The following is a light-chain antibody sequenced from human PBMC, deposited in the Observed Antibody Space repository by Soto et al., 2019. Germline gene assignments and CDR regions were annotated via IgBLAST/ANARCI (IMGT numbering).Light chain of an antibody. Sequence: QSVLTQPPSASGTPGQRVTISCSGSSSNIGGNTVDWYQQLPGTAPKLLIYSNTHRTAGVPDRFSGSKSGTSASLAINGLQAEDEAHYYCQSYDNSLSGSWVFGGGTKVTVL. CDR3: QSYDNSLSGSWV. V-gene: IGLV1-44*01. CDR1: SSNIGGNT. CDR2: SNT. J-gene: IGLJ3*02.